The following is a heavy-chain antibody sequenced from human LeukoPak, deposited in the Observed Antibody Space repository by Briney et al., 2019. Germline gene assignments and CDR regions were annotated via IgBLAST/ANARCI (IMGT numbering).Heavy chain of an antibody. CDR3: ARGAFDP. CDR2: IKQDGSEK. J-gene: IGHJ5*02. CDR1: GFTFTSHW. V-gene: IGHV3-7*01. Sequence: GGSLRLSCVASGFTFTSHWTSWVRQAPGKGLEWVANIKQDGSEKYYVDSVKGRFTISRDNAKNSVYLQMNSLRAEDTAVYYCARGAFDPWGQGTLVSVSS.